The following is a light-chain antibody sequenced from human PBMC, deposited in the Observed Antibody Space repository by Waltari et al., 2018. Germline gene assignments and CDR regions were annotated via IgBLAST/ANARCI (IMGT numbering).Light chain of an antibody. V-gene: IGLV2-14*03. CDR2: DVS. Sequence: QSALTQPAPVSGSPGQSIPISCTGTSSDVGCYNYVSWYQQHPGKPPKLMIFDVSNRPSGVSNRFSGSKSGNTASLTISGLQAEDEANYYCSSYISSSTLEVFGGGTRLTVL. CDR1: SSDVGCYNY. J-gene: IGLJ3*02. CDR3: SSYISSSTLEV.